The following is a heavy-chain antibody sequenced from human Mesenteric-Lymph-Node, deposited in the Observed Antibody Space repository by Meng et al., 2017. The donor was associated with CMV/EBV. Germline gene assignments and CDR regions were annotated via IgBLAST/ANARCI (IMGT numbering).Heavy chain of an antibody. J-gene: IGHJ6*02. D-gene: IGHD2-2*01. V-gene: IGHV3-30-3*01. CDR3: ARGGNCSSTSCPRGDYYYYGMDV. Sequence: GESLKISCAASGFTFSHYAMHWVRQAPGKGLEWVAVISYDGSNKYYADSVKGRFTISRDNSKNTLYLQMNSLRAEDTAVYYCARGGNCSSTSCPRGDYYYYGMDVWGQGTTVTVSS. CDR2: ISYDGSNK. CDR1: GFTFSHYA.